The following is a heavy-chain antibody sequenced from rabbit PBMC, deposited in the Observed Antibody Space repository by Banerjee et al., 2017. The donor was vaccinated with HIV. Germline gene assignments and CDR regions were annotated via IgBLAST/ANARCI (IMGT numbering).Heavy chain of an antibody. CDR1: GFDFNSYY. J-gene: IGHJ4*01. V-gene: IGHV1S45*01. CDR3: ARDDETSSGFDSNL. D-gene: IGHD1-1*01. CDR2: IYVGSSDST. Sequence: QEQLKETGGGLVQPGGSLTLSCKASGFDFNSYYMSWVRQAPGKGLEWIACIYVGSSDSTHYATWAKGRFTISKTSSTTVTLQMTSLTAADTATYFCARDDETSSGFDSNLWGPGTLVTVS.